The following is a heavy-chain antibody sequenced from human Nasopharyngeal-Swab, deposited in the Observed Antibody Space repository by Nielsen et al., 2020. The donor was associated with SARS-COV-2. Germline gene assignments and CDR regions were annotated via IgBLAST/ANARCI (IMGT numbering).Heavy chain of an antibody. Sequence: GESLKISCAASGFTFSSYWMHWVRQAPGKGLVWVSRINSDGSSTSYADSVKGRFTISRDNAKNTLYLQMNSLRAEDTAVYYCARGGGVGATPAPNAFDYWGQGTLVTVSS. D-gene: IGHD1-26*01. CDR1: GFTFSSYW. J-gene: IGHJ4*02. V-gene: IGHV3-74*01. CDR3: ARGGGVGATPAPNAFDY. CDR2: INSDGSST.